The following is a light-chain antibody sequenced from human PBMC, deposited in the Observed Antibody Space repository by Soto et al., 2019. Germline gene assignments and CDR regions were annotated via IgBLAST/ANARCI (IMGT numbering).Light chain of an antibody. CDR3: QQYGSSPLT. CDR1: QSVTSSY. V-gene: IGKV3-20*01. CDR2: GAS. Sequence: EIVLTQSPGTLSLSPGERATLTCRASQSVTSSYLAWYQQKPGQAPRLLMYGASSRATGIPDRFSGSGSGTDFTITISRLEHEDVAVYYCQQYGSSPLTFGPGTKVDIK. J-gene: IGKJ3*01.